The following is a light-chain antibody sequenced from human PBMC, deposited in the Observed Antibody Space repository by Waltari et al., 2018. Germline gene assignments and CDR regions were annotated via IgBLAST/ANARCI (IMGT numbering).Light chain of an antibody. CDR3: HQYYLTPWT. Sequence: DIVVTQSPDPLTLSVGARATIKCKSSQSVLYSSNTKYYLIWYQQKSGQSPSLLIYWASTREAGVPDRFSGSGSGTDFTLTINGLQPEDAAVYFCHQYYLTPWTFGQGTKLEIK. CDR2: WAS. V-gene: IGKV4-1*01. J-gene: IGKJ1*01. CDR1: QSVLYSSNTKYY.